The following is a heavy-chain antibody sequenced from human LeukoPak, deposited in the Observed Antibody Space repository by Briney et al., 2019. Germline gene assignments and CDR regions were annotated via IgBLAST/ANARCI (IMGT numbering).Heavy chain of an antibody. Sequence: PGGSLRLSCVASGIAFENYAMTWVRQAPGKGLERVSSITGSGYTRNAESVKGRFTISRDNSVDTLHLQMSSLSAEDTAIYYCGRDPNGDYVGAFDFWGQGTMVTVSS. J-gene: IGHJ3*01. CDR1: GIAFENYA. CDR3: GRDPNGDYVGAFDF. CDR2: ITGSGYT. V-gene: IGHV3-23*01. D-gene: IGHD4-17*01.